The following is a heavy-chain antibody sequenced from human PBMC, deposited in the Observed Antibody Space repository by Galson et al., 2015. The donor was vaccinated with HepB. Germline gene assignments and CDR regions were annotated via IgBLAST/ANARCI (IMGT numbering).Heavy chain of an antibody. CDR1: GYTFTSYY. CDR3: ARKGLEWLLHVDY. J-gene: IGHJ4*02. CDR2: INPSGGST. V-gene: IGHV1-46*03. D-gene: IGHD3-3*01. Sequence: SVKVSCKAPGYTFTSYYMHWVRQAPGQGLEWMGIINPSGGSTSYAQKFQGRVTMTRDTSTSTVYMELSSLRSEDTAVYYCARKGLEWLLHVDYWGQGTLVTVSS.